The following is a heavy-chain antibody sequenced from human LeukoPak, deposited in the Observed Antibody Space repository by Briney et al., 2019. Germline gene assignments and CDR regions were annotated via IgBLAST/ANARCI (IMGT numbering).Heavy chain of an antibody. Sequence: GESLKISCKGSGYSFSNYWIAWVRQMPGKGLEWMGIIYPGDSETRYSPSFQGQVTISADKSISTTYLQWSSLKASDTATYYCARRSGTYLDAFDIWSQGAMVTVSS. CDR2: IYPGDSET. J-gene: IGHJ3*02. CDR1: GYSFSNYW. V-gene: IGHV5-51*01. CDR3: ARRSGTYLDAFDI. D-gene: IGHD6-19*01.